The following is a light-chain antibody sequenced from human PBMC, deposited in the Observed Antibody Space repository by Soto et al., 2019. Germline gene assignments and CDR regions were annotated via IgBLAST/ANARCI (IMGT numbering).Light chain of an antibody. Sequence: QSALTQPPSASGFPGQSVTISCTGTSSDVGAYNYVSWYQQHPGKAPKLMIYEVTKRPSGVPDRFSGSKSGNTASLTVSGLQAEDEAEYYCSSNPDSYNFVFGGGTKLTVL. CDR1: SSDVGAYNY. CDR3: SSNPDSYNFV. CDR2: EVT. J-gene: IGLJ3*02. V-gene: IGLV2-8*01.